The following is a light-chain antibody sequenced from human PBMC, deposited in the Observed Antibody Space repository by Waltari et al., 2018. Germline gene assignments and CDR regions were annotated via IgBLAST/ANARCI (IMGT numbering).Light chain of an antibody. Sequence: EVVMTQSPVTLSVSPGERATLSCRASQNVGSNLAWYHQKPGQAPRLLVYGASTRATGIPDRISGSGSGTEFTLTISSLQSEDFAVYYCQQYYSTPYTFGQGTKLEIK. V-gene: IGKV3-15*01. CDR3: QQYYSTPYT. CDR2: GAS. J-gene: IGKJ2*01. CDR1: QNVGSN.